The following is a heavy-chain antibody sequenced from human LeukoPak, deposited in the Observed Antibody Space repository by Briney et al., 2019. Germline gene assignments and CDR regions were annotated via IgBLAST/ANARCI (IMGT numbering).Heavy chain of an antibody. CDR2: ISYDGSNK. D-gene: IGHD6-19*01. V-gene: IGHV3-30*18. J-gene: IGHJ1*01. Sequence: GGSLRLSCAASGFTFSSYGMHWVRQAPGKGLEWVAVISYDGSNKYYADSVKGRFTISRDNSKNTLYLQMNSLRAEDTAVYYCAEVARVYSSGWNRPAEYFQHWGQGTLVTVSS. CDR1: GFTFSSYG. CDR3: AEVARVYSSGWNRPAEYFQH.